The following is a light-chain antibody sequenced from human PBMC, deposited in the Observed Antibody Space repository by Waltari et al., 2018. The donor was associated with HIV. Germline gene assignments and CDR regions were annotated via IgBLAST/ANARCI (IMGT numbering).Light chain of an antibody. CDR2: DNN. J-gene: IGLJ2*01. CDR3: VSWDSSLRGVL. CDR1: SSNIGVNY. V-gene: IGLV1-51*01. Sequence: QSVLTQPPSLSAAPGQKVSITCSGSSSNIGVNYVSWYQQFPRTAPKLLIYDNNERPSGIPDRFSGSKSGTSATLDITGLRTGDEADYYCVSWDSSLRGVLFCGGTKLTVL.